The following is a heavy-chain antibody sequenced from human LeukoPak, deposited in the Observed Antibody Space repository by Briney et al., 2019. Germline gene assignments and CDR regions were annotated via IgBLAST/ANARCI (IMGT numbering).Heavy chain of an antibody. D-gene: IGHD1-26*01. J-gene: IGHJ3*02. CDR2: ISPDGSNK. CDR1: GFTFSNYG. Sequence: PGRSLRLSCAASGFTFSNYGMHWVRQAPGKGLEWVAVISPDGSNKYYADSVKGRFTISRDNSKNTLYLQMNSLRAEDTAVYYCAREVGAFDIWGQGTMVTVSS. V-gene: IGHV3-30*03. CDR3: AREVGAFDI.